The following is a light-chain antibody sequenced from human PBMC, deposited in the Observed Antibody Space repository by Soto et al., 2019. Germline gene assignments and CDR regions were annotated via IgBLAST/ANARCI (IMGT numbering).Light chain of an antibody. Sequence: SYELTQPPSVSVSPGQTARITCSGDALPKQYAYWYQQKPGQAPVVVIYKDSERPSGIPERCSGSSSGTTVTLTISGVQAEDEADDYCQSADSSGTYPWVFGGGTQLTVL. J-gene: IGLJ3*02. CDR3: QSADSSGTYPWV. CDR2: KDS. CDR1: ALPKQY. V-gene: IGLV3-25*02.